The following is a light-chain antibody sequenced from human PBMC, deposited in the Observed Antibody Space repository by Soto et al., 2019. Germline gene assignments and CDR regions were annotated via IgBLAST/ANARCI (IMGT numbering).Light chain of an antibody. J-gene: IGKJ4*01. CDR2: DAS. Sequence: VLTQSPGTLSLSPGERATLSCSASQSVSYNLAWYQQKPGQAPRLLIYDASTRATGIPARFSGSASGTEFTLTISSLLSEDFAVYYCQQYNNWPLTFGGGTKVDIK. CDR3: QQYNNWPLT. CDR1: QSVSYN. V-gene: IGKV3D-15*01.